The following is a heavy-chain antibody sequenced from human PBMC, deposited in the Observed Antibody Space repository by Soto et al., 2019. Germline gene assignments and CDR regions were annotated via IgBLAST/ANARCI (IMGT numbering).Heavy chain of an antibody. D-gene: IGHD2-21*01. CDR1: GFSLSTSGVG. V-gene: IGHV2-5*02. J-gene: IGHJ4*02. CDR2: IYWDDDK. CDR3: AQSSIFHY. Sequence: QITLKESGPTLVKPTQTLTLTCTFSGFSLSTSGVGVGWIRQPPGKALEWLALIYWDDDKRYSPSLKSRLTNSKDTSKNQVVVTMTNMDRLGSAIYCCAQSSIFHYWGQVTLVTVAS.